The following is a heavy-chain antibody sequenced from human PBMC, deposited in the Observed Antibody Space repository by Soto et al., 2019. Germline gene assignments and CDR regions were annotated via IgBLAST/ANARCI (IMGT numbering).Heavy chain of an antibody. CDR2: ISGGGDTT. Sequence: PGESLKISCAASGFTFSSYSMNWVRQAPGKGLEWVSVISGGGDTTYYAPSVKGRFTISRDDFRNTLYLQMNSLRTEDTAIYYCAKLRDFVVLPAGILDYWGPGTLVTVSS. D-gene: IGHD2-8*01. J-gene: IGHJ4*02. CDR1: GFTFSSYS. CDR3: AKLRDFVVLPAGILDY. V-gene: IGHV3-23*01.